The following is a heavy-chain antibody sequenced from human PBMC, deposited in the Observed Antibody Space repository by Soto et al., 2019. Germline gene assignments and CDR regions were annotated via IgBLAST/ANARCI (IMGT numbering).Heavy chain of an antibody. J-gene: IGHJ4*02. CDR2: IYYSGST. CDR1: GGSISSGGYY. V-gene: IGHV4-31*03. D-gene: IGHD3-16*01. CDR3: ARDHDDNAYYD. Sequence: SETLSLSCTVSGGSISSGGYYWSWIRQHPGKGLEWIGYIYYSGSTYYNPSLKSRVTISVDTSKNQFSLKLSSVTAADTAVYYCARDHDDNAYYDWGQGTLVTVSS.